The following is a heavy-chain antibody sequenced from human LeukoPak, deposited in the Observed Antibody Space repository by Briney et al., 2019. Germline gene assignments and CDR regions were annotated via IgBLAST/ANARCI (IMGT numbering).Heavy chain of an antibody. D-gene: IGHD6-19*01. CDR3: ARALGDSPIAVACYYFDY. CDR1: GGSISSYY. CDR2: IYTSGST. J-gene: IGHJ4*02. V-gene: IGHV4-4*07. Sequence: SETLSLTCTVSGGSISSYYWSWIRQPAGKGLEWIGRIYTSGSTNYNPSLKSRVTISVDKSKNQFSLKLSSVTAADTAVYYCARALGDSPIAVACYYFDYWGQGTLVTVSS.